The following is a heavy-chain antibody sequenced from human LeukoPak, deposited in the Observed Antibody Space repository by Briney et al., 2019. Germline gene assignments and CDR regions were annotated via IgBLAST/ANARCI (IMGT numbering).Heavy chain of an antibody. Sequence: PGGSLTLSCAASGFSFSTHWMHWVRQAPGKGLVLVSRINNDGRDTHYADSVKGRFTISRDNSKNTLYLQMISLRAEDTAVYYCAKDRGGYNYYYGMDVWGQGTTVTVSS. V-gene: IGHV3-74*01. J-gene: IGHJ6*02. CDR2: INNDGRDT. CDR3: AKDRGGYNYYYGMDV. CDR1: GFSFSTHW.